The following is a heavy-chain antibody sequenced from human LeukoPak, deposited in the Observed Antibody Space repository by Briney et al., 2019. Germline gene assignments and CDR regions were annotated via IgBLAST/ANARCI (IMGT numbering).Heavy chain of an antibody. V-gene: IGHV4-59*01. J-gene: IGHJ4*02. CDR3: ARVGFGKLLCAQYEYYFTN. D-gene: IGHD3-10*01. Sequence: SETLSLTCTVSGGSISSYYWSWIRQPPGKGLEWIGYNYYSGSTNYNLSLKSRVTISVDTSKNQFSLKLISVTAADTAVYYCARVGFGKLLCAQYEYYFTNWGKETLVTVS. CDR1: GGSISSYY. CDR2: NYYSGST.